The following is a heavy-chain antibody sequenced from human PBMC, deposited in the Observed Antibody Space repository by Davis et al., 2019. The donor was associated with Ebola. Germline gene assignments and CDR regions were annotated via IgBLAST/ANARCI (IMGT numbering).Heavy chain of an antibody. Sequence: SETLSLTCSFYGGSISSSDYYWGWIRQPPGKGLEWIGSVYYSEITYKNPSLKSRVTISILTSRNQFSLKLGSVTAADTAVYYCARQAYYGGMDVWGQGTTVTVSS. CDR1: GGSISSSDYY. CDR3: ARQAYYGGMDV. V-gene: IGHV4-39*01. CDR2: VYYSEIT. J-gene: IGHJ6*02. D-gene: IGHD3-3*01.